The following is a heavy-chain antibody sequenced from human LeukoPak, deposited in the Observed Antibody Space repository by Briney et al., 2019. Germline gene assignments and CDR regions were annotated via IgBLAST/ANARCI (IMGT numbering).Heavy chain of an antibody. CDR1: GDSFNNYV. Sequence: WASVKVSCKASGDSFNNYVVSWVRQAPGQGLEWIGGIIPPFGKPDYALKFQGRLTITTDESTRTHYMELGSLRSDDTAVYYCARESTTRTTGWEYYFDLWGQGTLITVSS. D-gene: IGHD1-1*01. CDR3: ARESTTRTTGWEYYFDL. V-gene: IGHV1-69*05. J-gene: IGHJ4*02. CDR2: IIPPFGKP.